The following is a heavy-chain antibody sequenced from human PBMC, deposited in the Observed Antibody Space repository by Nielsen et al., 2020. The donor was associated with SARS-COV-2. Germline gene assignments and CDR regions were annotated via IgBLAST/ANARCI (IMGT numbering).Heavy chain of an antibody. CDR3: ARRYDFWSGRLGMDV. Sequence: GGSLRLSCAASGFTFSSYSMNWVRQAPGKGLEWVSSISSSTAYIYYADSVKGRFTISRDNAKNSLYLQMNSLRAEDTAVYYCARRYDFWSGRLGMDVWGQGTTVTVSS. V-gene: IGHV3-21*04. CDR1: GFTFSSYS. J-gene: IGHJ6*02. CDR2: ISSSTAYI. D-gene: IGHD3-3*01.